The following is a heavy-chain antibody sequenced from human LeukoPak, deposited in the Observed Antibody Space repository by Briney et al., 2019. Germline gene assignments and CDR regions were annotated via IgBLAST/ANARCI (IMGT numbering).Heavy chain of an antibody. D-gene: IGHD6-13*01. J-gene: IGHJ4*02. CDR1: GGSFSGYY. CDR3: ARGYSIPY. Sequence: PSETLSLTCAVYGGSFSGYYWSWIRQPPGKGLEWIGEINHSGSTNYNPSLKSRVTISVDTSKNQFSLKLSSVTAADTAVYYCARGYSIPYWGQGTLVTVSS. V-gene: IGHV4-34*01. CDR2: INHSGST.